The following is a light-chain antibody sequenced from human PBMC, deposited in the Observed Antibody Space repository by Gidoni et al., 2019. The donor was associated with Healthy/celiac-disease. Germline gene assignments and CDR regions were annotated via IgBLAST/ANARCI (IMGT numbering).Light chain of an antibody. Sequence: IQLTQSPSSLSASVGDRVTITCRASQGIRNDLGWYQQKPGKAPKPLIYAASSLQSGVPSRFSGSGSGTDFTLTISSLQPEDFATYYCRQDDNYPPVFGQXTKLEIK. V-gene: IGKV1-6*01. CDR1: QGIRND. CDR2: AAS. J-gene: IGKJ2*01. CDR3: RQDDNYPPV.